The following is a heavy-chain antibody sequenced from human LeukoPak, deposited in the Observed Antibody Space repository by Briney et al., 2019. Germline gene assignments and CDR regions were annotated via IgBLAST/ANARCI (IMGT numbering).Heavy chain of an antibody. CDR2: ISATGISI. J-gene: IGHJ6*03. CDR1: GFTFNDYF. CDR3: ARHPFPPPGYYFYYYYMDV. Sequence: GGSPRLSCAASGFTFNDYFMSWVRQAPGKGLEWVSYISATGISIKYADSVKGRFTISRDNAKNSLYLQMNSLRAEDTAVYFCARHPFPPPGYYFYYYYMDVWGKGTTVTVSS. D-gene: IGHD2/OR15-2a*01. V-gene: IGHV3-11*01.